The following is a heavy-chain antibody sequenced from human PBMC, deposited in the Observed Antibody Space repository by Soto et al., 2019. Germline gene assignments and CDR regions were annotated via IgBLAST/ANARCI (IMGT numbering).Heavy chain of an antibody. V-gene: IGHV4-30-4*01. CDR1: GGSISSYY. D-gene: IGHD2-2*01. CDR3: ARECSSTSCYYYYGMDV. CDR2: IYYSGST. J-gene: IGHJ6*02. Sequence: SETLSLTCTVSGGSISSYYWSWIRQPPGKGLEWIGYIYYSGSTYYNPSLKSRVTISVDTSKNQFSLKLSSVTAADTAVYYCARECSSTSCYYYYGMDVWGQGTTVTVSS.